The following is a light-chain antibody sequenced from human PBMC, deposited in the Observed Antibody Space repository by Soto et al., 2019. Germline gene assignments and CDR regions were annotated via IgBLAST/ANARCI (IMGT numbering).Light chain of an antibody. CDR1: SSDVGGYNY. J-gene: IGLJ2*01. CDR3: SSYAGNAVV. Sequence: QSVLTQPPSASGSPGQSVTISCTGISSDVGGYNYVSWYQQHPGQAPKLMIYDVSKRPSGVPDRFSGSKSRNTASLTVSGLQAEDESDYYCSSYAGNAVVFGGGTKLTVL. CDR2: DVS. V-gene: IGLV2-8*01.